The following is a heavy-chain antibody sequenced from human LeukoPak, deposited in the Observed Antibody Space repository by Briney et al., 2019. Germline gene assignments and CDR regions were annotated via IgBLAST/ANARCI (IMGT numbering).Heavy chain of an antibody. J-gene: IGHJ6*02. V-gene: IGHV4-34*01. D-gene: IGHD4-11*01. Sequence: SETLSLTCAVYGGSFSGYYWGWIRQPPGKGLEWIGSIYYSGSTYYNPSLKSRVTISVDTSKNQFSLKLSSVTAADTAVYYCARGPTTANYYYGMDVWGQGTTVTVSS. CDR3: ARGPTTANYYYGMDV. CDR1: GGSFSGYY. CDR2: IYYSGST.